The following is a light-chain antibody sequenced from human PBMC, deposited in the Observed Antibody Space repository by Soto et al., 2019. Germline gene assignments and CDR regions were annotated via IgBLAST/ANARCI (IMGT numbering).Light chain of an antibody. CDR2: KAS. V-gene: IGKV1-5*03. CDR1: QTISSW. CDR3: QQYNNWPPET. Sequence: DIQMTQSPSTLSGSVGDRVTLTCRASQTISSWLAWYQQKPGRAPKLLIYKASTLKSGVPSRFSGSGSGTEFTLTISSLQSEDFAVYYCQQYNNWPPETFGQGTKVDIK. J-gene: IGKJ1*01.